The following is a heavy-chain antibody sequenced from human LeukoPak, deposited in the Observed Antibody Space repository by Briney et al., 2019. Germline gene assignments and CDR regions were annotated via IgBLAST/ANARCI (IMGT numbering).Heavy chain of an antibody. V-gene: IGHV4-59*01. CDR3: ARKYGSGSYYTPAPFDP. D-gene: IGHD3-10*01. Sequence: SETLSLTCTVSGGSISSYYWSWIRQPPGKGLEWIGYIYYSGSTNYNPSLKSRVTISVDTSKNQFSLKLSTVTAADTAIYYCARKYGSGSYYTPAPFDPWGQGTLVTVSS. J-gene: IGHJ5*02. CDR1: GGSISSYY. CDR2: IYYSGST.